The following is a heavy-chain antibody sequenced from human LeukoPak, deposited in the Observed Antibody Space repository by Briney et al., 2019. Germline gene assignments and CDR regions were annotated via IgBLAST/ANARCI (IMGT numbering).Heavy chain of an antibody. D-gene: IGHD1-26*01. CDR2: INPNSGGT. J-gene: IGHJ3*02. Sequence: ASVKVSCKASGYTFTSYAMHWVRQAPGQGLEWMGWINPNSGGTNYAQKFQGWVTMTRDTSISTAYMELSRLRSDDTAVYYCARDSGIVGAHAAFDIWGQGTMVTVSS. CDR1: GYTFTSYA. V-gene: IGHV1-2*04. CDR3: ARDSGIVGAHAAFDI.